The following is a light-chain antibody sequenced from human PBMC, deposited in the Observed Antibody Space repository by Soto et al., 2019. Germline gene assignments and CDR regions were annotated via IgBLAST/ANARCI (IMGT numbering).Light chain of an antibody. CDR1: SSDIGGYNY. CDR3: SSYISTSTLV. J-gene: IGLJ1*01. V-gene: IGLV2-14*01. CDR2: DVV. Sequence: QPVLTQPASVSGSPGQSLTISCTGTSSDIGGYNYVSWYQQHPGKAPKLMLYDVVARPSGVSSRFSGSKSVDTASLTISGLQPEDEADYYCSSYISTSTLVFGTGTKLTVL.